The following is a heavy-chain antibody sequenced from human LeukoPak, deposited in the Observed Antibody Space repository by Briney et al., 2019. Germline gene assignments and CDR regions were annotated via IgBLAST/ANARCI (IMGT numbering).Heavy chain of an antibody. CDR2: IYPGDSDT. D-gene: IGHD6-19*01. CDR3: ARRLYSSGWYWFDP. J-gene: IGHJ5*02. V-gene: IGHV5-51*01. Sequence: GESLKISCKGSGYNFSNNWIGWVRQMPGKGLEWMGIIYPGDSDTRYSPSFQGQVTISADKSISTAYLQWSSLKASDTAMYCARRLYSSGWYWFDPWGQGTLVTVSS. CDR1: GYNFSNNW.